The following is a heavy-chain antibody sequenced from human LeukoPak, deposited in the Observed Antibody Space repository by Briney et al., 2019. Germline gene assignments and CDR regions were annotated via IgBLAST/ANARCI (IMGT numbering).Heavy chain of an antibody. Sequence: GGSLRLSCAASGFTFSSYWMSWVCQAPGKGLEWVANIKQDGSEKYYVDSVEGRFTISRDNAKNSLYLQMNSLRAEDTAMYYCARDTRGESDYWGHGTLVTVSS. CDR2: IKQDGSEK. CDR3: ARDTRGESDY. CDR1: GFTFSSYW. J-gene: IGHJ4*01. D-gene: IGHD2-2*01. V-gene: IGHV3-7*01.